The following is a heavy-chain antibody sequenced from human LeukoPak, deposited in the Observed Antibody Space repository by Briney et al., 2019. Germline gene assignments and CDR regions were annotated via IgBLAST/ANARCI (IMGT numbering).Heavy chain of an antibody. V-gene: IGHV3-7*05. CDR3: ARALVLVAPCWFDP. D-gene: IGHD2-15*01. CDR2: INQDGSEK. J-gene: IGHJ5*02. CDR1: GFTFSRYW. Sequence: GGSLRLSCAASGFTFSRYWMSWVRQAPGKGLEWVASINQDGSEKYYVDSVKGRFTISRDNAKNSLYLQMNSLRAEDTAVYYCARALVLVAPCWFDPWGQGTLVTVSS.